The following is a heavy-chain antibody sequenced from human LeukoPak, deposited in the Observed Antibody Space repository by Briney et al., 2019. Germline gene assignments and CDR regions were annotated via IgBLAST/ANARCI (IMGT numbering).Heavy chain of an antibody. CDR1: GYIFTSYY. D-gene: IGHD3-10*01. CDR3: ARGRYGSGSYTTDY. J-gene: IGHJ4*02. CDR2: MNPNSGNT. Sequence: ASVKVSCKASGYIFTSYYMHWVRQAPGQGLEWMGWMNPNSGNTGYAQKFQGRVTMTRNTSISTAYMELSSLRSEDTAVYYCARGRYGSGSYTTDYWGQGTLVTVSS. V-gene: IGHV1-8*02.